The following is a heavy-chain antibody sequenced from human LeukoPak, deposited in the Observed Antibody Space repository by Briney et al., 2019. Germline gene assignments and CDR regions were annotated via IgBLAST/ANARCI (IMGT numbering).Heavy chain of an antibody. CDR3: AKINPYGSGISDY. CDR2: IRYDGSNK. V-gene: IGHV3-30*02. D-gene: IGHD3-10*01. Sequence: PGGSLRLSCAVSGFTFSSYGMHWVRQAPGKGLEWVAFIRYDGSNKYYADSVKGRFTVSRDNSKSTLDLQMNSLRVEDTAVYYCAKINPYGSGISDYWGQGTLVTVSS. J-gene: IGHJ4*02. CDR1: GFTFSSYG.